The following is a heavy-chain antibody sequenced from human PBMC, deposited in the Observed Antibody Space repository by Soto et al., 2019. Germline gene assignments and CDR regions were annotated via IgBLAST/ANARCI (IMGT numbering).Heavy chain of an antibody. V-gene: IGHV3-73*01. Sequence: EVQLVQSGGGVVQPGGSLKLSCAASGFTFSASAIHWVRQASGKGLVWVGRIRSEANTYATAYAASVIGRFTISRDDSESTAYLQMNSLKAEDTAMYYCITLIDITMVPQAEWGQGTLVTVSS. D-gene: IGHD3-10*01. CDR2: IRSEANTYAT. J-gene: IGHJ4*02. CDR3: ITLIDITMVPQAE. CDR1: GFTFSASA.